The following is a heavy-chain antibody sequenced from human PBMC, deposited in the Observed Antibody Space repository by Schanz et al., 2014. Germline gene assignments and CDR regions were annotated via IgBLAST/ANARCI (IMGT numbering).Heavy chain of an antibody. D-gene: IGHD6-19*01. J-gene: IGHJ4*02. V-gene: IGHV3-9*01. CDR2: ISWNSGTI. Sequence: EVQLVESGGGLVQPGKSLRLSCAASGFTFDKYAMHWVRQAPGKGLEWVSVISWNSGTIGYADSVKGRFTISRDNAKNSLYLQMNSLRAEDTALYYCTKEKSQIAVAGLFDLWGQRTLVAVSS. CDR3: TKEKSQIAVAGLFDL. CDR1: GFTFDKYA.